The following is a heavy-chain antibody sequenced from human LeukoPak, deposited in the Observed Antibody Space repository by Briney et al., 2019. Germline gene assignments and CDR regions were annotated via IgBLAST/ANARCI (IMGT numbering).Heavy chain of an antibody. D-gene: IGHD6-19*01. V-gene: IGHV4-34*01. CDR3: ARGAVVDSQWLVPSDAFDI. J-gene: IGHJ3*02. Sequence: SETLSLTCAVYGGSFSGYYWSWIRQPPGKGLEWIGEINHSGSTNYNPSLKSRVTISVDPSKNQFSLKLSSVTAADTAVYYCARGAVVDSQWLVPSDAFDIWGQGTMVTVSS. CDR1: GGSFSGYY. CDR2: INHSGST.